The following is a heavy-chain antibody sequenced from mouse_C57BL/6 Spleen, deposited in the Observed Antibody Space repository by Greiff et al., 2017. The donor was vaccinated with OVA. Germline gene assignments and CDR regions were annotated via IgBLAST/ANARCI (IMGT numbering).Heavy chain of an antibody. CDR2: IYPRGGNT. V-gene: IGHV1-81*01. D-gene: IGHD2-2*01. Sequence: QVQLQQSGAELARPGASVKLSCKASGYTFTSYGISWVKQRTGQGLEWIGEIYPRGGNTYYNEKFKGKATLTADKSSSTAYMELLRLTSEASAIYFCARASHGDDLDYWGQGTTVTVSS. CDR1: GYTFTSYG. CDR3: ARASHGDDLDY. J-gene: IGHJ2*01.